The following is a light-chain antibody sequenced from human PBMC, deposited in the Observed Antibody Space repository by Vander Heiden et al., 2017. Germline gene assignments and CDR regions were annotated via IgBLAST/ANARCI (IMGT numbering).Light chain of an antibody. CDR2: GVT. J-gene: IGLJ1*01. CDR1: SSDVGHDNY. Sequence: QAALPHPASVSGSPGRSITISCTGTSSDVGHDNYVCWYVQHPGEAHKIIIYGVTERPSGVSNRFSGSKCDNTASLTISGLQAEDEADYYCSSYTTSSTLVFGTGTKVTVL. V-gene: IGLV2-14*03. CDR3: SSYTTSSTLV.